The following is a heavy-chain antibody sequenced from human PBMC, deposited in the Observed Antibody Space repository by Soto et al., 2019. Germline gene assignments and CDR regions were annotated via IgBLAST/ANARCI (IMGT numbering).Heavy chain of an antibody. V-gene: IGHV1-18*01. Sequence: ASVKVSCKASGYTFTSYGISWVRQAPGQGLEWMGWISAYNGKTNYAQKLQGRVTMTTDTSTSTAYMELSSLRSEDTAVYYCARLLQAQYYYYYGMDVWGQGTTVTVSS. CDR3: ARLLQAQYYYYYGMDV. J-gene: IGHJ6*02. D-gene: IGHD2-15*01. CDR2: ISAYNGKT. CDR1: GYTFTSYG.